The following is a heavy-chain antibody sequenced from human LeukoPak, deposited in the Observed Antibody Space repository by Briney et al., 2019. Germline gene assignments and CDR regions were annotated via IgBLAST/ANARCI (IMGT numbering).Heavy chain of an antibody. CDR2: INHSGST. V-gene: IGHV4-34*01. J-gene: IGHJ4*02. CDR1: GGSFSGYY. D-gene: IGHD3-22*01. Sequence: PSETLSLTCAVYGGSFSGYYWSWIRQPPGEGLEWIGEINHSGSTNYNPSLKSRVTISVDTSKNQFSLKLSSVTAADTAVYYCAREGSSGNRYYFDYWGQGTLVTVSS. CDR3: AREGSSGNRYYFDY.